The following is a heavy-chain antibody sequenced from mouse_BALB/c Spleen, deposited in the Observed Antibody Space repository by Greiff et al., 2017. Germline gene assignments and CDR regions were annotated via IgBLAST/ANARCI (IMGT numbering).Heavy chain of an antibody. CDR2: IYPGNGDT. CDR3: ASNYYYAMDY. J-gene: IGHJ4*01. V-gene: IGHV1-12*01. Sequence: LQQPGAELVKPGASVKMSCKASGYTFTSYNMHWVKQTPGQGLEWIGAIYPGNGDTSYNQKFKGKATLTADKSSSTAYMQLSSLTSEDSAVYYCASNYYYAMDYWGQGTSVTVSS. CDR1: GYTFTSYN. D-gene: IGHD1-3*01.